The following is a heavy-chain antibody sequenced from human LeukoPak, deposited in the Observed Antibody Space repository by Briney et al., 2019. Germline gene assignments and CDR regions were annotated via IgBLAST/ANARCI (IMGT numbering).Heavy chain of an antibody. J-gene: IGHJ4*02. V-gene: IGHV4-38-2*02. CDR3: ARSPLFDY. CDR2: IYHSGST. Sequence: SETLSLTCTVSGYSISSGYYWGWIRQPPGKGLEWIGSIYHSGSTYYNPSLKSRVTISVDTSKNQFSLKLSSVTAADTAVYYCARSPLFDYWGQGTLVTVSS. CDR1: GYSISSGYY.